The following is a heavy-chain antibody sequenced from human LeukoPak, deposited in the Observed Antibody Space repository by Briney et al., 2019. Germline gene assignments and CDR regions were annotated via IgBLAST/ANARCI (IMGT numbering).Heavy chain of an antibody. CDR3: ARHRDYYGSGGYLNWFDP. D-gene: IGHD3-10*01. J-gene: IGHJ5*02. CDR1: GGSISSSSYY. Sequence: SETLSLTCTVSGGSISSSSYYWGWIRQPPGKGLEWIGSIYYSGSTYYNPSLKSRVTISVDTSKNQFSLKLSSVTAADTAVYYCARHRDYYGSGGYLNWFDPWGQGTLVTVSS. CDR2: IYYSGST. V-gene: IGHV4-39*01.